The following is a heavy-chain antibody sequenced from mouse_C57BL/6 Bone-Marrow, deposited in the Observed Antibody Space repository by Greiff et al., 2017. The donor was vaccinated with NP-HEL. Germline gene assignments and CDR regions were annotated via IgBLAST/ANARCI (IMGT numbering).Heavy chain of an antibody. CDR1: GYTFTSYG. CDR2: IYPRSGNT. CDR3: ARPLLRYGFAY. V-gene: IGHV1-81*01. J-gene: IGHJ3*01. D-gene: IGHD1-1*01. Sequence: QVQLKQSGAELARPGASVKLSCKASGYTFTSYGISWVKQRTGQGLEWIGEIYPRSGNTYYNEKFKGKATLTADKSSSTAYMELRSLTSEDSAVYFCARPLLRYGFAYWGQGTLVTVSA.